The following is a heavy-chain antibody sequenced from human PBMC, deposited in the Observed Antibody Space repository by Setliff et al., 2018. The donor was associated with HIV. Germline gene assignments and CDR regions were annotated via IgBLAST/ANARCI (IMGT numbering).Heavy chain of an antibody. Sequence: LRLSCADSGFTFSSRWMSWVRQAPGKGLEWVANINQDGSEKYYLNSVKGRFTISRDNAKNSVYLQMNSLRDEDTAVYYCAGGDAFDYWGQGTLVTVSS. V-gene: IGHV3-7*04. CDR3: AGGDAFDY. CDR2: INQDGSEK. CDR1: GFTFSSRW. J-gene: IGHJ4*02.